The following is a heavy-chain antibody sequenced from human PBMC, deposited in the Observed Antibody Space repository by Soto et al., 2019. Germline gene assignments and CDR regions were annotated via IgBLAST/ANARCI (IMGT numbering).Heavy chain of an antibody. CDR2: IIPIFGTA. D-gene: IGHD4-17*01. Sequence: SVKVSCKASGGTFSSYAISWVRQAPGQGLEWMGGIIPIFGTANYAQKFQGRVTITADESTSTAYMELSSLRSEDTAVYYCARVPYGDYFWFDPWGQGTLVTVSS. CDR3: ARVPYGDYFWFDP. J-gene: IGHJ5*02. V-gene: IGHV1-69*13. CDR1: GGTFSSYA.